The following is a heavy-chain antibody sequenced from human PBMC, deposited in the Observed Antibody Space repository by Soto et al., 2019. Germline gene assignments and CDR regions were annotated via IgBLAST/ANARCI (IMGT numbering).Heavy chain of an antibody. D-gene: IGHD2-21*01. CDR2: IWYDGSNK. CDR1: GFTFSSYG. J-gene: IGHJ3*02. CDR3: ARDWGGFGPDAFDI. Sequence: QVQLVESGGGVVQPGRSLRLSCAASGFTFSSYGMHWVRQAPGKGLEWVAVIWYDGSNKYYEDSVKGLFTISRDNSRNTLYVQMNSLSAEDTAVYYCARDWGGFGPDAFDIWGQGTMVTVSS. V-gene: IGHV3-33*01.